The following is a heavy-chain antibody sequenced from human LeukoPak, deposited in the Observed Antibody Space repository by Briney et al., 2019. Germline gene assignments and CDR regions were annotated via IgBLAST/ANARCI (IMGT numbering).Heavy chain of an antibody. Sequence: GGSLRLSCVASGFTFSSYGMTWVRQAPGKGPEWVSVISSSAGSIYYADSVKGRFTISRDNSKNTLYLQMNSLRAEDTAVYYCAKDGGLWVSAHWGDSWGRGTLVTVSS. CDR2: ISSSAGSI. V-gene: IGHV3-23*01. CDR1: GFTFSSYG. CDR3: AKDGGLWVSAHWGDS. D-gene: IGHD7-27*01. J-gene: IGHJ4*02.